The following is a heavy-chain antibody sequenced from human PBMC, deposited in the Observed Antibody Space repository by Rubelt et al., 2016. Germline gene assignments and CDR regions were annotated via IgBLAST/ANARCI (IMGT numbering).Heavy chain of an antibody. J-gene: IGHJ3*02. CDR2: ITPFNGNT. D-gene: IGHD5-18*01. CDR1: GYTFTYRY. V-gene: IGHV1-45*03. CDR3: AVTRGYSYSAFDI. Sequence: QMQLVQSGAEVKKTGSSVKVSCKASGYTFTYRYLHWVRQAPRQALEWMGWITPFNGNTNYAQKFQDRFTITRDRSMSTAYMGLGSLRSEDTAMYDCAVTRGYSYSAFDIWGQGTMVTVSS.